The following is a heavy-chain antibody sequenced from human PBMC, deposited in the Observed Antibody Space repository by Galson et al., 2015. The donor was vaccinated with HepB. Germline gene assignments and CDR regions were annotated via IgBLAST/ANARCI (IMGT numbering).Heavy chain of an antibody. CDR3: ARAYSSGYYYGAFDV. D-gene: IGHD3-22*01. V-gene: IGHV1-2*05. CDR2: INPDSGGT. Sequence: SAKVSCKASGYTFIGYYIHWVRLAPGQGLEWMGRINPDSGGTDYAQKFQGRVTMTRDTSTSTAYMELSSLRSDDTVVYYCARAYSSGYYYGAFDVWGQGTMVTVS. CDR1: GYTFIGYY. J-gene: IGHJ3*01.